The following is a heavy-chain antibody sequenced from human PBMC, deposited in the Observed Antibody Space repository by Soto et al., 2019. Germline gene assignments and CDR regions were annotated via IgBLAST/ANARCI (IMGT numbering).Heavy chain of an antibody. CDR1: GGSISSSSYY. D-gene: IGHD3-3*01. J-gene: IGHJ4*02. CDR3: ARCCLYYTVEITEIYY. V-gene: IGHV4-39*01. CDR2: IYYSGST. Sequence: SETLSLTCTVSGGSISSSSYYWGWIRQPPEKGLEWIGSIYYSGSTYYNPSLKSRVTISVDTSKNQFSLKLSSVTAADTAVYYCARCCLYYTVEITEIYYRCQRTLVTVSS.